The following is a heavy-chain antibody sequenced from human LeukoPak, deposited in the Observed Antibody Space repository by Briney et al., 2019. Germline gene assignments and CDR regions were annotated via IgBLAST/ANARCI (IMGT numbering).Heavy chain of an antibody. Sequence: ASVKLSCKASGYTFTSYYMHWVRQAPGQGLQWMGIINPIGGSTSYAQTFQGRVTRTRDTSTITVYMELSSLRSEDTDVYYCARDREEWLALDYWGQGSLVTVSS. CDR2: INPIGGST. CDR3: ARDREEWLALDY. D-gene: IGHD3-3*01. J-gene: IGHJ4*02. CDR1: GYTFTSYY. V-gene: IGHV1-46*01.